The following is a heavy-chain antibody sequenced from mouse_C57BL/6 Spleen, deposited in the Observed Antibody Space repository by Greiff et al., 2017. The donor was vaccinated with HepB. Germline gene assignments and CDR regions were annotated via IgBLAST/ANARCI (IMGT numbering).Heavy chain of an antibody. CDR2: IYPSDSET. CDR1: GYTFTSYW. J-gene: IGHJ1*03. CDR3: AREGDFRYFDV. Sequence: QVQLQQPGAELVRPGSSVKLSCKASGYTFTSYWMDWVKQRPGQGLEWIGNIYPSDSETHYNQKFKDKAKLTVDKSSSTAYMQLSSLTSEDSAVYYCAREGDFRYFDVWGTGTTVTVSS. V-gene: IGHV1-61*01.